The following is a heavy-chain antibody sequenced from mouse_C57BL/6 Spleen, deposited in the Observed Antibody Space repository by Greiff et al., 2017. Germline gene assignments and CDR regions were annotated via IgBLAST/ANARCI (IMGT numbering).Heavy chain of an antibody. CDR2: IDPEDGET. CDR1: GFNIKDYY. D-gene: IGHD1-1*01. Sequence: VQLQQSGAELVKPGASVKLSCTASGFNIKDYYMHWVKQRTEQGLEWIGRIDPEDGETKYAPKFQGKATITADTSSNTAYLQLSSLTSEDTAVYYCARSPLTTVVADYYAMDYWGQGTSVTVSS. J-gene: IGHJ4*01. V-gene: IGHV14-2*01. CDR3: ARSPLTTVVADYYAMDY.